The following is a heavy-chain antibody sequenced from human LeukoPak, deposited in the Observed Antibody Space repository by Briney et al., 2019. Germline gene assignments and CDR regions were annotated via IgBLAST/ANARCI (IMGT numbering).Heavy chain of an antibody. Sequence: PGRSLRLSCAASGFTFSSYSMNWVRQAPGKGLEWVSYISSSSSTIYYADSVKGRFTISRDNAKNSLYLQMNSLRDEDTAVYYCARAHTYYYDSSGYYPLDYWGQGTLVTVSS. V-gene: IGHV3-48*02. CDR3: ARAHTYYYDSSGYYPLDY. CDR2: ISSSSSTI. J-gene: IGHJ4*02. CDR1: GFTFSSYS. D-gene: IGHD3-22*01.